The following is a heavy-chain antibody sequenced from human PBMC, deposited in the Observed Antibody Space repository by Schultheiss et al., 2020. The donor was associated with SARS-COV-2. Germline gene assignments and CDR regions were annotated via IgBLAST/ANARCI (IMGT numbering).Heavy chain of an antibody. D-gene: IGHD6-13*01. CDR1: GFTFSSYG. V-gene: IGHV3-30*02. CDR3: AKDKIATSGTSETDS. J-gene: IGHJ4*02. Sequence: GGSLRLSCAASGFTFSSYGMHWVRQAPGKGLEWVAFIRYDGSNKKYADSVKGRFTISRDISKNTLYLQMDSLRPEDTAVYYCAKDKIATSGTSETDSWGQGTLVTVSS. CDR2: IRYDGSNK.